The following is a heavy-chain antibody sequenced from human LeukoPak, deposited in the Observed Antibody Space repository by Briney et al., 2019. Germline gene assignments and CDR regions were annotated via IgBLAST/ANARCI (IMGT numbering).Heavy chain of an antibody. V-gene: IGHV3-48*03. CDR1: GFTFSNSE. CDR2: IGTTGATI. D-gene: IGHD3-22*01. CDR3: ARQYGRSGYRTSWFAP. J-gene: IGHJ5*02. Sequence: GGSLRLSCAASGFTFSNSEMNWVRQTHGKGLEWVSYIGTTGATIYYADSVKGRFTVSRDNAENSLYLQMNSLRAEDTAVYYCARQYGRSGYRTSWFAPWGQGTLVTVSS.